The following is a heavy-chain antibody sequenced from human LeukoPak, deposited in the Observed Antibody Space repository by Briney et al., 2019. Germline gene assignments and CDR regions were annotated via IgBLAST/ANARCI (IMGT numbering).Heavy chain of an antibody. Sequence: SETLSLTCTVSGGSISSGSYYWSWIRQPAGKGLEWIGRIYTSGSTNYNPSLKSRVTISVDTSKNQFSLKLSSVTAADTAVYYCARDQETGLHYWGQGTLVTVSS. J-gene: IGHJ4*02. CDR3: ARDQETGLHY. CDR2: IYTSGST. D-gene: IGHD3-10*01. CDR1: GGSISSGSYY. V-gene: IGHV4-61*02.